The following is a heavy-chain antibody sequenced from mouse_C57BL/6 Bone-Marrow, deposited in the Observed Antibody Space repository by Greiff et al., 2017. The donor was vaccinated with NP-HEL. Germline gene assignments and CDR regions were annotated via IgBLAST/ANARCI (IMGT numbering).Heavy chain of an antibody. CDR2: IRSKSNNYAT. D-gene: IGHD2-4*01. CDR1: GFSFNTYA. V-gene: IGHV10-1*01. Sequence: EVKVVESGGGLVQPKGSLKLSCAASGFSFNTYAMNWVRQAPGKGLEWVARIRSKSNNYATYYADSVKDRFTISRDDSESMLYLQMNNLKTEDTAMYYCVSGGLGFAYWGQGTLVTVSA. J-gene: IGHJ3*01. CDR3: VSGGLGFAY.